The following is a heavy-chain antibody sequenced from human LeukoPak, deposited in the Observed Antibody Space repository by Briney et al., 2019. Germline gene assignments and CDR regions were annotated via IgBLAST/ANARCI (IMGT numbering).Heavy chain of an antibody. CDR3: AKGYYTSSISFLTDY. J-gene: IGHJ4*02. CDR1: GFTFSSYG. D-gene: IGHD2-2*01. CDR2: ISSDGIDE. Sequence: GRSLRLSCAASGFTFSSYGMHWVRQAPGKGLEWVAVISSDGIDEYYGDSVKGRFTISRDNSKNTLYLQMNSLRPEDTAVYYCAKGYYTSSISFLTDYWGQGTLVTVSS. V-gene: IGHV3-30*18.